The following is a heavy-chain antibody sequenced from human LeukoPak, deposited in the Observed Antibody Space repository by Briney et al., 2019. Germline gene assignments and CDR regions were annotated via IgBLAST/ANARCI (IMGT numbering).Heavy chain of an antibody. V-gene: IGHV3-21*01. J-gene: IGHJ4*02. CDR2: ISSSSSYI. CDR3: ARGGGEVDY. CDR1: GFTFSSYS. Sequence: GGSLRLSCAASGFTFSSYSMNWVRLAPGKGLEWVSSISSSSSYIYYADSVKGRFTISRDNAKNSLYLQMNSLRAEDTAVFYCARGGGEVDYWGQGTLVTVSS. D-gene: IGHD3-16*01.